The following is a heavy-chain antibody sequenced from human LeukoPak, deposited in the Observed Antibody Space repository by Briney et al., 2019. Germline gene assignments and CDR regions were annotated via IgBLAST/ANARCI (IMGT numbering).Heavy chain of an antibody. CDR2: ISGSGGST. CDR1: GFTFSSYA. J-gene: IGHJ4*02. V-gene: IGHV3-23*01. CDR3: AKGTCSGGSCYRFDY. Sequence: GGSPRLSCAASGFTFSSYAMSWVRQAPGKGLEWVSAISGSGGSTYYADSVKGRFTISRDNSKNTLYLQMNSLRAEDTAVYYCAKGTCSGGSCYRFDYWGQGTLVTVSS. D-gene: IGHD2-15*01.